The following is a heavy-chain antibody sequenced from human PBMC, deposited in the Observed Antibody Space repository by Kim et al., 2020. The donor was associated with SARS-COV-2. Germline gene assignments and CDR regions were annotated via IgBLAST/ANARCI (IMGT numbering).Heavy chain of an antibody. J-gene: IGHJ6*03. CDR2: MNPNSGNT. D-gene: IGHD3-9*01. V-gene: IGHV1-8*01. CDR1: GYTFTSYD. Sequence: ASVKVSCKASGYTFTSYDINWVRQATGQGLEWMGWMNPNSGNTGYAQKFQGRVTMTRNTSISTAYMELSSLRSEDTAVYYCVRGNDILTGYPYSFYYYYMDVWGKGTTVTVSS. CDR3: VRGNDILTGYPYSFYYYYMDV.